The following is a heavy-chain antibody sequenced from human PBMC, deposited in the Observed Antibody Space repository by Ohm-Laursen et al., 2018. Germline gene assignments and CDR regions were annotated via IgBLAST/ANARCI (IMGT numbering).Heavy chain of an antibody. D-gene: IGHD6-19*01. CDR2: IGTAGDT. CDR3: AREELESSGWAD. CDR1: GFTFSSCD. Sequence: SLRLSCAASGFTFSSCDMHWVRQVTGKGLEWVSTIGTAGDTYYPGSVKGRFTISRENAKNSLYLQMNSLRAEDTAVYYCAREELESSGWADWGQGTLVTVSS. J-gene: IGHJ4*02. V-gene: IGHV3-13*04.